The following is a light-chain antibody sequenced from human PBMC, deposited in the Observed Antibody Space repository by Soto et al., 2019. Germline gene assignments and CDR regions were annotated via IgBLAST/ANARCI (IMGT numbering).Light chain of an antibody. CDR3: QQLYSHPLP. J-gene: IGKJ4*01. V-gene: IGKV1-9*01. CDR2: SAS. CDR1: QGITSY. Sequence: IQMTQSPPSLSASVGDRVTITCRASQGITSYLAWYQQRPGKAPGLLIYSASTLQSGVPSRFSGSGYGTDFSLTISNLQPEDFATYYCQQLYSHPLPSGGGGKADIK.